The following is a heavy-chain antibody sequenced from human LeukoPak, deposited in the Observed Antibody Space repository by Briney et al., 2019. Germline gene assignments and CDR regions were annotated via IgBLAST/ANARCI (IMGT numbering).Heavy chain of an antibody. CDR1: GFTFDDYA. J-gene: IGHJ4*02. V-gene: IGHV3-43D*03. CDR3: AKDIAAAGTDYFDY. Sequence: SGGSLRLSCAASGFTFDDYAVHWVRQAPGKGLEWVSLISWDGGSTYYADSVKGRFTISRDNSKNSLYLQMNSLRAEDTALYYCAKDIAAAGTDYFDYWGQGTLVTVSS. D-gene: IGHD6-13*01. CDR2: ISWDGGST.